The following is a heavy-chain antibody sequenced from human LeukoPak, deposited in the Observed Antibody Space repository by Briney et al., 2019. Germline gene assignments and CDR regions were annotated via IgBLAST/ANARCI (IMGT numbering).Heavy chain of an antibody. CDR2: INHSGST. J-gene: IGHJ3*02. Sequence: SETLSVTCAVYGGSFSGYYWSWIRQPPGKGLEWIGEINHSGSTNYNPSLKSRVTISVDTSKNHFSLKLSSVTAADTAVYYCARGLGSTSFAFDTWGQGTMVTVSS. V-gene: IGHV4-34*01. CDR3: ARGLGSTSFAFDT. D-gene: IGHD2-2*01. CDR1: GGSFSGYY.